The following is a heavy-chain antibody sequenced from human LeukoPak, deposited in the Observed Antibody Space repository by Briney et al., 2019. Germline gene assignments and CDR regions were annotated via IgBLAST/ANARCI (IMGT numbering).Heavy chain of an antibody. CDR1: GFTFSSYS. CDR2: ISSSSSYI. Sequence: KPGGSLRLSCAASGFTFSSYSMNWVRQAPGKGLEWVSSISSSSSYIYYADSVKGRFTISRDNAKNSLYLQMNSLRAEDTAVYYCASSGGEVPAAISWFDPWGQGTLVTVSS. CDR3: ASSGGEVPAAISWFDP. J-gene: IGHJ5*02. D-gene: IGHD2-2*01. V-gene: IGHV3-21*01.